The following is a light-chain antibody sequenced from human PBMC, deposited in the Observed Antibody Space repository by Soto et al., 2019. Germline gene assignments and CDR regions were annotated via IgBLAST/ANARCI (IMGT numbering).Light chain of an antibody. CDR1: SSDVGSYDY. J-gene: IGLJ1*01. CDR3: YSYTSSATP. V-gene: IGLV2-11*01. Sequence: QSALIQPPSVSGSPGQSVTISCTGTSSDVGSYDYVSWYQQHPGTVPKPMIYNVNTQPSGVPDRFSGSKSGSTASMTISGLQAEDEADYLRYSYTSSATPFATGTKVTVL. CDR2: NVN.